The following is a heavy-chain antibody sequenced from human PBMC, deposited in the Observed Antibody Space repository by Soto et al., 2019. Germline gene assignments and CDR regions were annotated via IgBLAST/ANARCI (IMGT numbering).Heavy chain of an antibody. CDR2: INHSGST. J-gene: IGHJ4*02. V-gene: IGHV4-34*01. CDR1: RESFSGYY. CDR3: ARDKITGLFDY. Sequence: PSETLSLTCAVHRESFSGYYWSWIRQPPGTGLEWIGEINHSGSTNYNPSLKSRVTISVDTSKNQFSLKLTSVTAADTAVYYCARDKITGLFDYWGQGTLVT. D-gene: IGHD2-8*02.